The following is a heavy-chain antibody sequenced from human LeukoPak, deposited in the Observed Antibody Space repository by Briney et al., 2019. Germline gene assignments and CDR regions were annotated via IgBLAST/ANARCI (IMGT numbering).Heavy chain of an antibody. J-gene: IGHJ6*03. CDR3: ARAFYPGYYSYMAV. D-gene: IGHD3-3*02. V-gene: IGHV4-59*01. CDR2: IYYSGSA. Sequence: SETLSLTCTVSGVSITTYYWSWIRQPPGKGLEWIGYIYYSGSANYNPSLKSRVTISVDTSKNQFSLKLSSVTAADTAVYYCARAFYPGYYSYMAVWGKGTTVTVSS. CDR1: GVSITTYY.